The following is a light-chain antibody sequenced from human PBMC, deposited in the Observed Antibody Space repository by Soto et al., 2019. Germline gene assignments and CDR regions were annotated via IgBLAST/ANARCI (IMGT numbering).Light chain of an antibody. CDR3: QQYGSSPET. V-gene: IGKV3-20*01. Sequence: EIVLTQSPGTLSLSPVERATLCCRASQSVSSSYLAWYQQKPGQAPRLLISGVSTRATGIPDRFSGSGSGTDFTLTISRLEPEDFAVYYCQQYGSSPETFGQGTKVDI. CDR1: QSVSSSY. CDR2: GVS. J-gene: IGKJ1*01.